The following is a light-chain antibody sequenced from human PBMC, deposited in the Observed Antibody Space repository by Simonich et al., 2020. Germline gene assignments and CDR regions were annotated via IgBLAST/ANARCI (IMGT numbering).Light chain of an antibody. V-gene: IGKV1-39*01. J-gene: IGKJ1*01. Sequence: DIQMTPSPSSLSASVGDRVTIPCRTSQSISSYLNWYQQKPGKATKLLIYAASSLQSGVPSRFSGSGSGTDFTLTISSLQPEDFATYYCQQSYSTPWTFGQGTKVEIK. CDR2: AAS. CDR3: QQSYSTPWT. CDR1: QSISSY.